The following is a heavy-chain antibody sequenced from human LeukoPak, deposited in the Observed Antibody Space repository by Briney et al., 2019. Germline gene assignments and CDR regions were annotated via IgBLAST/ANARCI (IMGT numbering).Heavy chain of an antibody. CDR1: GGSISSGGYY. CDR2: IYYSGST. J-gene: IGHJ4*02. CDR3: ARFYSSWGFDY. Sequence: SETLSLTCTVSGGSISSGGYYWSWIRQHPGKGLEWIGYIYYSGSTYCNPSLKSRVTISVDTSKNQFSLKLSSVTAADTAVYYCARFYSSWGFDYWGQGTLVTVSS. D-gene: IGHD6-13*01. V-gene: IGHV4-31*03.